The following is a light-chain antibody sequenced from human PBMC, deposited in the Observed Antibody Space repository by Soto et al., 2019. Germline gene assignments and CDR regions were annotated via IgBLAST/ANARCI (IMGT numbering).Light chain of an antibody. Sequence: QLVLTQPASVSGSPGQSIAISCTGTSSDVGTYNLVSWYQQHPGKAPKLMIYEGSKRPSGVSNRFSGSKSGNTASLTISGLQAEDEADYYCCSYAGSSTLKVVFGGGTKLTVL. CDR1: SSDVGTYNL. CDR2: EGS. J-gene: IGLJ2*01. V-gene: IGLV2-23*01. CDR3: CSYAGSSTLKVV.